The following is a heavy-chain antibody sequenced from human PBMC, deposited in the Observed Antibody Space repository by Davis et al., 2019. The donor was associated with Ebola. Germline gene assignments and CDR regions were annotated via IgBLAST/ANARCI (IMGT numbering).Heavy chain of an antibody. CDR3: ARGAGTTSFYYYGMDV. D-gene: IGHD1-7*01. V-gene: IGHV1-8*01. CDR1: GYTFTSYD. J-gene: IGHJ6*02. CDR2: MNPNSGNT. Sequence: ASVKVSCKASGYTFTSYDINWVRQATGQGLEWMGWMNPNSGNTGYAQKFQGRVTMTRNTSISTAYMELSSLRSEDTAVYYCARGAGTTSFYYYGMDVWGQGTTVTVSS.